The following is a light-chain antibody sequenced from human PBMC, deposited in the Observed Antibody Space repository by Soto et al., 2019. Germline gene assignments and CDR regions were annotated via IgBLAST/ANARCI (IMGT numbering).Light chain of an antibody. V-gene: IGKV3-20*01. J-gene: IGKJ1*01. CDR2: GAS. Sequence: EIVLTQSPGTLSLSPGERATLSCRASQSVSNNYLAWYQQKPGQAPRLLIYGASNGATGIPDRFSGSGSGTDFTISISRLEPEDFAVSSCQQYGSSGTFGQGTKVDIK. CDR3: QQYGSSGT. CDR1: QSVSNNY.